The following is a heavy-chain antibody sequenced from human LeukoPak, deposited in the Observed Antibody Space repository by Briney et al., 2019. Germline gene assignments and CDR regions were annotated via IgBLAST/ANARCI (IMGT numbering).Heavy chain of an antibody. V-gene: IGHV3-7*01. CDR2: IKQDGSEK. CDR1: GSTFSSYW. Sequence: HPGGSLRLSCAASGSTFSSYWMSWVRQAPGKGLKWVANIKQDGSEKYYVDSVKGRFTISRDNAKNSLYLQMNSLRAEDTAVYYCAREEGGFLDYWGQGTLVTVSS. J-gene: IGHJ4*02. CDR3: AREEGGFLDY.